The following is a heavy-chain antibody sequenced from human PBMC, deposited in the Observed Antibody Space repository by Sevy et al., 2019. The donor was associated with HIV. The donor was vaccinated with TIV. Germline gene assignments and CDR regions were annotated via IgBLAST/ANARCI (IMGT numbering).Heavy chain of an antibody. V-gene: IGHV3-7*01. CDR3: ARAQQVTMLVVIGGLYFDF. Sequence: GGSLRLSCAASGFIFSRYEMNWVRQAPGKGLEWVANIKQDMSEKYYADSVKGRFTISRDNARNSLYLQMESLRAEDTAVYYCARAQQVTMLVVIGGLYFDFWGQGTLVTVSS. J-gene: IGHJ4*02. CDR2: IKQDMSEK. CDR1: GFIFSRYE. D-gene: IGHD3-22*01.